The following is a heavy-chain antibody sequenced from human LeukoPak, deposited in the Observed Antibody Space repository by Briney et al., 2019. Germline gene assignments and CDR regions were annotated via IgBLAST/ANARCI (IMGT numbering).Heavy chain of an antibody. Sequence: GGSLRLSCAASGFTSSNYWMSWVRQAPGKGLEWVANIKQDGSEKYYVDSVKGRFTTSRDNARNSLHLQMNSLRAEDTAVYYCSRWGTYSSSWLGAFDIWGQGTMVTVSS. CDR3: SRWGTYSSSWLGAFDI. J-gene: IGHJ3*02. D-gene: IGHD6-13*01. CDR1: GFTSSNYW. V-gene: IGHV3-7*05. CDR2: IKQDGSEK.